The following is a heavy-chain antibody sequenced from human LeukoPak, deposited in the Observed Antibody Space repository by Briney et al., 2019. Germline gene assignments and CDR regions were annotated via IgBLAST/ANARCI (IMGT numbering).Heavy chain of an antibody. V-gene: IGHV4-61*08. CDR2: IYYSGST. CDR3: ARSSGDGYAHYFDY. CDR1: GGSISSGGYS. D-gene: IGHD2-2*01. J-gene: IGHJ4*02. Sequence: SETLSLTCAVSGGSISSGGYSWSWIRQPPGKGLEWIGYIYYSGSTNYNPSLKSRVTISVDTSKNQFSLKLSSVTAADTAVYYCARSSGDGYAHYFDYWGQGTLVTVSS.